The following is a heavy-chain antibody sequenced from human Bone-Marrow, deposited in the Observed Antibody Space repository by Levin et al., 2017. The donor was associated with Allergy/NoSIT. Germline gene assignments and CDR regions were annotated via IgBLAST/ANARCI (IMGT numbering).Heavy chain of an antibody. Sequence: SETLSLTCTVSGGSISSFYWSWIRQPAGKGLEWVGHIFSSGSTYYNPSLHSRVTMSVDTSKNQFTLKLSSVTAADTAVYYCARVWSRLYYSGVDVWGQGTTVTVSS. J-gene: IGHJ6*02. CDR2: IFSSGST. CDR3: ARVWSRLYYSGVDV. CDR1: GGSISSFY. V-gene: IGHV4-4*07. D-gene: IGHD3-3*01.